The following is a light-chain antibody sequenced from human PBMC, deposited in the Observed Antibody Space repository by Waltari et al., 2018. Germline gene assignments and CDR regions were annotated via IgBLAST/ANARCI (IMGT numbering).Light chain of an antibody. CDR2: DTR. V-gene: IGLV7-46*01. Sequence: QAVVTQEPSLTVSPGGTVTLTCGSSTGAVTSGQYPYWFQQKPDQVPRTLIYDTRNKHSWTPARFSGSLLGGKAALTLSNAQPEDEAEYYCLLWYSGPRWVFGGGTKLSVL. CDR1: TGAVTSGQY. J-gene: IGLJ3*02. CDR3: LLWYSGPRWV.